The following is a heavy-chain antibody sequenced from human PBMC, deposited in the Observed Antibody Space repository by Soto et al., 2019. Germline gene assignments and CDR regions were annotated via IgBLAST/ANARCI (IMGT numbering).Heavy chain of an antibody. V-gene: IGHV5-51*01. CDR3: ARGTYGDYVRRDAFDI. D-gene: IGHD4-17*01. J-gene: IGHJ3*02. CDR1: GYSFTSYW. Sequence: PGESLKISCKGSGYSFTSYWIGWVRQMPGKGLEWMGIIYPGDSDTRYSPSFQGQVTISADKSISTAYLQWSSLKASDTAMYYCARGTYGDYVRRDAFDIWGQGTIVTVSS. CDR2: IYPGDSDT.